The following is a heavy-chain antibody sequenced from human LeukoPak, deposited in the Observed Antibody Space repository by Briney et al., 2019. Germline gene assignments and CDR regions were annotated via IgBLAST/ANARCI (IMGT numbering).Heavy chain of an antibody. J-gene: IGHJ4*02. D-gene: IGHD3-10*01. CDR1: GYTFSSYG. CDR3: ARDSGSSHSRLRYYFDY. CDR2: ISPYNGNT. Sequence: GASVKVSCKASGYTFSSYGISWVRQAPGQGLEWMGWISPYNGNTNYAQKLQGRVTMTTDTSTSTAYMELRSLRSDDTAVYYCARDSGSSHSRLRYYFDYWGQGTLVTVSS. V-gene: IGHV1-18*01.